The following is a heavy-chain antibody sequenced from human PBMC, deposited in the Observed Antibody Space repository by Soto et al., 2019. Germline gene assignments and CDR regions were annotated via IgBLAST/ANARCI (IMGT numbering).Heavy chain of an antibody. CDR2: ISWNSGSI. CDR1: GFTFDDYA. D-gene: IGHD5-18*01. CDR3: AKDRINLHGYSYGYLFDY. V-gene: IGHV3-9*01. J-gene: IGHJ4*02. Sequence: PGGSLRLSCAASGFTFDDYAMHWVRQAPGKGLEWVSGISWNSGSIGYADSVKGRFTISRDNAKNSLYLQMNSLRAEDTALYYCAKDRINLHGYSYGYLFDYWGQGTLVTVSS.